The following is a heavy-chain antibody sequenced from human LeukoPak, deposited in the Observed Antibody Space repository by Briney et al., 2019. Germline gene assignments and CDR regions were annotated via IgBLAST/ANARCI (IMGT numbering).Heavy chain of an antibody. CDR3: ARSFLDYMDV. CDR2: IYKSGTT. Sequence: PSETLSLTCTVSGESINPYYWNWIRQSAGKGLEWIGHIYKSGTTNFNPSLTSRVTMSLDTSRNQFSLELRSVTAADTAVYFCARSFLDYMDVWGKGTTVTVSS. D-gene: IGHD2/OR15-2a*01. V-gene: IGHV4-4*07. CDR1: GESINPYY. J-gene: IGHJ6*03.